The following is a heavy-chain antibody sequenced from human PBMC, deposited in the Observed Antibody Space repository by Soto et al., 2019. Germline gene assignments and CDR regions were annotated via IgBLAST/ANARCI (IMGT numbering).Heavy chain of an antibody. CDR3: ARRSGAYGIDY. Sequence: QVQLVQSGAEVKKPGASVKVSCKASGYPFTSHAVQWVRQAPGQGLEWMGWISAGNGDTKYSEKFQGRLTITRDTSASTAYMELGSLRFEDKSVYYCARRSGAYGIDYWGQGTLVTVSS. CDR2: ISAGNGDT. V-gene: IGHV1-3*01. J-gene: IGHJ4*02. CDR1: GYPFTSHA. D-gene: IGHD1-26*01.